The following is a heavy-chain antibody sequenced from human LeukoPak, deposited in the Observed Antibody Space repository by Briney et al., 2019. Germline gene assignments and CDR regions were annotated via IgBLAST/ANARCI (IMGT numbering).Heavy chain of an antibody. Sequence: ASVKVSCKASGYTFTGYCMHWVRQAPGQGLEWMGIINPSGGSTTYAQKFQGRVTMTSDTSTSTVYMELSSLRSEDTAVYYCARDGWVNYYYMDVWGTGTTVSVSS. D-gene: IGHD6-19*01. V-gene: IGHV1-46*01. CDR1: GYTFTGYC. CDR3: ARDGWVNYYYMDV. J-gene: IGHJ6*03. CDR2: INPSGGST.